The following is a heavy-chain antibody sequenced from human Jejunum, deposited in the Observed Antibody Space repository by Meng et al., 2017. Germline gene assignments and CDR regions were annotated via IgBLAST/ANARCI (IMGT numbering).Heavy chain of an antibody. V-gene: IGHV1-46*01. J-gene: IGHJ3*01. CDR3: ARGGMGHWLRTFGPYDYLSL. CDR2: INPSGGST. CDR1: GYSLSDYY. Sequence: ASVKVSCKAAGYSLSDYYMHWVREAPGQGLEWMGIINPSGGSTKSAQKFQGRVTMTSGTSTSTVFMELTSLRSEDTAVYYCARGGMGHWLRTFGPYDYLSLWGQGTMVTVSS. D-gene: IGHD3-16*01.